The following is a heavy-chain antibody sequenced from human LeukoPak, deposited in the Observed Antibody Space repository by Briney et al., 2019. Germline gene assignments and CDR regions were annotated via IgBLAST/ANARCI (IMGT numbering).Heavy chain of an antibody. J-gene: IGHJ4*02. D-gene: IGHD3-10*01. Sequence: GGSLRLSCAVSGFTFSSYGMHWVRQAPGKGLEWVAFIRYDGSNTYYADSVKGRFTISGDNSKNTLYLQMDTLRAEDTAVYYCAKSYSSGSGSYSAGHFDYWGQGTLVTVSS. V-gene: IGHV3-30*02. CDR2: IRYDGSNT. CDR1: GFTFSSYG. CDR3: AKSYSSGSGSYSAGHFDY.